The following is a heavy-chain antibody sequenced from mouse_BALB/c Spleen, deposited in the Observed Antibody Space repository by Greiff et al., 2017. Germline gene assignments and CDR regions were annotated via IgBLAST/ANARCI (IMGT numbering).Heavy chain of an antibody. D-gene: IGHD2-1*01. Sequence: QVQLKESGAELVRPGVSVKISCKGSGYTFTDYAMHWVKQSHAKSLEWIGVISTYYGDASYNQKFKDKATLTADKSSSTAYMQLSSLTSEDTAVYYCNAWGGNYFPFDYWGQGTTLTVSS. CDR2: ISTYYGDA. CDR1: GYTFTDYA. V-gene: IGHV1-67*01. J-gene: IGHJ2*01. CDR3: NAWGGNYFPFDY.